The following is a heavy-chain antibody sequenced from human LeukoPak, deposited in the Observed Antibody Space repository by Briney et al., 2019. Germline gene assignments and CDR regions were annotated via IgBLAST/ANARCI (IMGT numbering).Heavy chain of an antibody. CDR2: IYHSGSS. CDR3: ARAETYSSGWYDPFFDY. CDR1: GGSISSNY. V-gene: IGHV4-4*07. D-gene: IGHD6-19*01. J-gene: IGHJ4*02. Sequence: SETLSLTCTVSGGSISSNYWNWIRQPAGKGLEWIGSIYHSGSSYYNPSLKSRVTISVDTSKNQFSLKLRSVTAADTAVYHCARAETYSSGWYDPFFDYWGQGTLVTVST.